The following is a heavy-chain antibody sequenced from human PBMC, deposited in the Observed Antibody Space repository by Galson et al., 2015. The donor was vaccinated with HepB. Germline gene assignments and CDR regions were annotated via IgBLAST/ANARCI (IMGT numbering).Heavy chain of an antibody. CDR1: GYTFTSNG. J-gene: IGHJ4*02. V-gene: IGHV1-18*04. CDR3: ARDRPLNYFDY. CDR2: ISTYNGNA. Sequence: SVKVSCKASGYTFTSNGISWVRQAPGQGLEWMGWISTYNGNANYAQKFQGRVTMTTDTSTSTAYMELRSLRSDDTAVYYCARDRPLNYFDYWGQGTLVTVSS. D-gene: IGHD6-6*01.